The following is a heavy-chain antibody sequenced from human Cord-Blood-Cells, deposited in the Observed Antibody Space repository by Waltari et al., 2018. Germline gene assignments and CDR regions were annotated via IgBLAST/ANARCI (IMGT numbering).Heavy chain of an antibody. CDR1: GGSSSGYS. CDR2: INHRGST. J-gene: IGHJ4*02. Sequence: QVLLQQWGAGLLKLSQTLPRTCADYGGSSSGYSGSWIRETPGKGLEWIGEINHRGSTNSNPSLKSRVTISVDTSKNQFSLKLSSVTAANTAVYYCARAEPYYDILTGYYDYWGQGTLVTVSS. V-gene: IGHV4-34*01. D-gene: IGHD3-9*01. CDR3: ARAEPYYDILTGYYDY.